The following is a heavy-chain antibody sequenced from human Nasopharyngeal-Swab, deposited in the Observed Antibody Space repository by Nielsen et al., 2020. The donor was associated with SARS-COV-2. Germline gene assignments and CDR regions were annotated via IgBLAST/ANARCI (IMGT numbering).Heavy chain of an antibody. CDR2: INSDESST. D-gene: IGHD4-17*01. V-gene: IGHV3-74*01. J-gene: IGHJ6*02. Sequence: WILQPPGQGLVWVSRINSDESSTSCAASVKGRFTISRDNAKNTLYLQMNSLSAEDTAVYYCARGGVGYGDWNVWGQGTTVTVSS. CDR3: ARGGVGYGDWNV.